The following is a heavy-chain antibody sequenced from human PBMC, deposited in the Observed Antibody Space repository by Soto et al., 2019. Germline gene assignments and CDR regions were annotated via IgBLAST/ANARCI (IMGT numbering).Heavy chain of an antibody. CDR1: GFTFSRYE. V-gene: IGHV3-48*03. J-gene: IGHJ3*02. D-gene: IGHD2-21*02. CDR3: ASSMLTAANDAFDI. Sequence: GVLTPSCAVDGFTFSRYEIDLVRQAPGKGLEWVSYSSSNGNTIYYADSLKGRFTISRDNAKNSLYLQMNSLRVEDTDVYYCASSMLTAANDAFDIWGQGTMVTV. CDR2: SSSNGNTI.